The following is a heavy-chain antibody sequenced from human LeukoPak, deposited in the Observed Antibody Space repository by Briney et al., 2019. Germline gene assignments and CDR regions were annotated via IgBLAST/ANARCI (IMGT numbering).Heavy chain of an antibody. V-gene: IGHV4-59*01. CDR3: ARGGVYASGSSWHGGVYCIDY. D-gene: IGHD6-13*01. CDR1: GGSLSSYY. J-gene: IGHJ4*02. CDR2: IYYTGST. Sequence: SETLSLTCTVSGGSLSSYYWSWIRQPPGKGPEWIGYIYYTGSTNYKPSLKSRVTTSIDTSKNQFSLKLSSVTAADTAVYYCARGGVYASGSSWHGGVYCIDYWGQGTPVTVSS.